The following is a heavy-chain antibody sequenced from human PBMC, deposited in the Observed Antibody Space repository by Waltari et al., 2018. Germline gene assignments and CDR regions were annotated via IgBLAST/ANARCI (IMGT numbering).Heavy chain of an antibody. V-gene: IGHV4-59*13. CDR2: IYYSGST. CDR1: GGSIRSYY. Sequence: QVQLQESGPGLVKPSETLSLTCTVSGGSIRSYYWSWIRQPPGKGREWSGYIYYSGSTSHNPSLKSRVTISVDTSKNQFSLKLSSVTAADTALYYCVRDEWGHNWFDPWGQGTLVTVSS. D-gene: IGHD1-26*01. J-gene: IGHJ5*02. CDR3: VRDEWGHNWFDP.